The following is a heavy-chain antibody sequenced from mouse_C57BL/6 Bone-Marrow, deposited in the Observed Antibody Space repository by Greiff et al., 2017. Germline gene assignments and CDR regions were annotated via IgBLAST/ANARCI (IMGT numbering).Heavy chain of an antibody. Sequence: QVQLQQSGAELVRPGTSVKVSCKASGYAFTNYLIEWVKQRPGQGLEWIGVINPGSGGTNYNEKFKGKATLTADKSSSTAYMQLSSLTSEDSAVYFCARGYRYYFDYWGQGTTLTVSS. CDR1: GYAFTNYL. CDR2: INPGSGGT. V-gene: IGHV1-54*01. CDR3: ARGYRYYFDY. J-gene: IGHJ2*01. D-gene: IGHD2-2*01.